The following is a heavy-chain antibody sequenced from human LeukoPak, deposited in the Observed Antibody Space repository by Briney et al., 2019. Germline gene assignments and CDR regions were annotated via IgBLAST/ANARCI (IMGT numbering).Heavy chain of an antibody. V-gene: IGHV4-59*01. Sequence: SETLSLTCTVSGGSISSFYWSWIRQPPGKGLEYIGYISYSGTTSYNPSLKSRVAISVDTSKNQFSLKLTSVTAADTALYYCARDKGLPQASDIWGQGTMVTVSS. D-gene: IGHD5/OR15-5a*01. CDR2: ISYSGTT. CDR1: GGSISSFY. CDR3: ARDKGLPQASDI. J-gene: IGHJ3*02.